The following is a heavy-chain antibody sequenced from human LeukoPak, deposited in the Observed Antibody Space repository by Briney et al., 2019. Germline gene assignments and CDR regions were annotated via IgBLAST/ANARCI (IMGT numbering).Heavy chain of an antibody. V-gene: IGHV4-34*01. Sequence: PSETLSLTCAVYGGSFSGYYWSWIRQPPGKGLEWIGEINHSGSTNYNPSLKSRVTISVDTSKNQFSLKLSSVTAADTAVYYCARGSTNYDHVWGSYRVRYYFDYWGQGTLVTVSS. CDR3: ARGSTNYDHVWGSYRVRYYFDY. D-gene: IGHD3-16*02. J-gene: IGHJ4*02. CDR1: GGSFSGYY. CDR2: INHSGST.